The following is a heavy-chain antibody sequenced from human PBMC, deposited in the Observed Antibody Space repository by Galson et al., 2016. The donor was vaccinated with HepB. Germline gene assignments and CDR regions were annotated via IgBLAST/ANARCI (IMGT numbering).Heavy chain of an antibody. Sequence: SLRLSCAASGFTFSHYVMHWVRQAPGKGLEWVAVIWYDGSNIKYSDSVKGRFTISRDNSKNTLDLQMNSLRADDTAVYYCARDHLDYTDYQALGPYDAFDIWGQGTLVTVSS. D-gene: IGHD4-11*01. J-gene: IGHJ3*02. V-gene: IGHV3-33*01. CDR2: IWYDGSNI. CDR1: GFTFSHYV. CDR3: ARDHLDYTDYQALGPYDAFDI.